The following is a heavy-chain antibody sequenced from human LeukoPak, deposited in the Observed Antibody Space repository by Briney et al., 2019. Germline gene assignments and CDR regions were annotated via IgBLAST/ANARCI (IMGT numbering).Heavy chain of an antibody. CDR1: GFTFSSYA. D-gene: IGHD3-3*01. Sequence: GGSLRLSCAASGFTFSSYAMSWVRQAPGKGLEWVSEISGSGGITYYADSVEGRFTISRDNSKNTPYLQMNSLRAEDTAVYYCAKIPIDFWSGYTYWGQGTLVTVSS. V-gene: IGHV3-23*01. CDR2: ISGSGGIT. CDR3: AKIPIDFWSGYTY. J-gene: IGHJ4*02.